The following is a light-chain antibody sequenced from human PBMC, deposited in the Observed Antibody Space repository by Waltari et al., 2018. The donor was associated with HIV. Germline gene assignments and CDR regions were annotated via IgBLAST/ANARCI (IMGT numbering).Light chain of an antibody. Sequence: SYELTQPPSVSVSPGQTASIACSGDKLGDKYACWYQQRPGQSPVLVIYQDNKRPSGFPERISGSNSGNTATLTISGTQAMDEADYYCQAWDSGTVVFGGGTKLTVL. J-gene: IGLJ3*02. CDR3: QAWDSGTVV. CDR2: QDN. V-gene: IGLV3-1*01. CDR1: KLGDKY.